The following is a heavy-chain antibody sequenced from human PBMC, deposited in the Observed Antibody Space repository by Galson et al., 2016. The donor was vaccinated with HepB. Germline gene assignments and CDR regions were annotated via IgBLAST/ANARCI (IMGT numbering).Heavy chain of an antibody. CDR2: IYYSGST. CDR3: ARVPLERRGPGYFHH. V-gene: IGHV4-31*03. J-gene: IGHJ4*02. Sequence: LSLTCIVSGGSISSGDYYWSWIRQHPGKGLEWIGHIYYSGSTYHNPSLKSRLTISVDTSKNQFSLKLSSVTAADTAVYYCARVPLERRGPGYFHHWGQGTQVTVSS. D-gene: IGHD1-1*01. CDR1: GGSISSGDYY.